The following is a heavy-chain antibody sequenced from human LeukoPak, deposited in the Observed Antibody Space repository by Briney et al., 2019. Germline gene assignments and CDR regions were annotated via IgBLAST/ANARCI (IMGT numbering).Heavy chain of an antibody. CDR1: GASVSDSAS. Sequence: SQTLSLTCAISGASVSDSASWNWIRQSPSRGLEWLGRTYYRSKWYSEYATSVKSRISINADTSENQFSLQLNSVIPEDTAVYYCARDPDSSNEWGPFDPWGQGTLVTVSS. V-gene: IGHV6-1*01. CDR3: ARDPDSSNEWGPFDP. CDR2: TYYRSKWYS. D-gene: IGHD1-1*01. J-gene: IGHJ5*02.